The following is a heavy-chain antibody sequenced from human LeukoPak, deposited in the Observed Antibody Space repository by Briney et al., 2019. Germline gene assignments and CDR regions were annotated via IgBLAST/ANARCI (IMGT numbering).Heavy chain of an antibody. CDR3: ARLADCSETSCRSFDY. Sequence: ASVKVSCKASGYAFVGYYIHWVRQDPGQRLEWMGWTNPNSGGTNYVQNFQGRVTMTRDPSVSTAYMELSSLRSGDTAVYYCARLADCSETSCRSFDYWGQGTLVTVSS. CDR2: TNPNSGGT. V-gene: IGHV1-2*02. CDR1: GYAFVGYY. D-gene: IGHD2-2*01. J-gene: IGHJ4*02.